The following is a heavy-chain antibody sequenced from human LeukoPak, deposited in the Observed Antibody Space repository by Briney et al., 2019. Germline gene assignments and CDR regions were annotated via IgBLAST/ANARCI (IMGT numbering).Heavy chain of an antibody. J-gene: IGHJ4*02. CDR3: AKDIFTMVRGVVDY. D-gene: IGHD3-10*01. V-gene: IGHV3-9*01. CDR1: GFTFDDYA. Sequence: PGGSLRLSCAASGFTFDDYAMHWVRQAPGKGLEWVSGISWNSGSIGYADSVEGRFTISRDNAKNSLYLQMNSLRAEDTALYYCAKDIFTMVRGVVDYWGQGTLVTVSS. CDR2: ISWNSGSI.